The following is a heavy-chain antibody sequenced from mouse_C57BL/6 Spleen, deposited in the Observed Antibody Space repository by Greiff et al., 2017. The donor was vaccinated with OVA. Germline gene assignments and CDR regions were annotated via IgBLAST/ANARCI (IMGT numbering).Heavy chain of an antibody. Sequence: EVKLMESEGGLVQPGSSMKLSCTASGFTFSDYYMAWVRQVPEKGLEWVANINYDGSSTYYLDSLKSRFIISRDNAKNILYLQMSSLKSEDTATYYCARENWAHDYWGQGTTLTVSS. CDR3: ARENWAHDY. V-gene: IGHV5-16*01. J-gene: IGHJ2*01. D-gene: IGHD4-1*01. CDR2: INYDGSST. CDR1: GFTFSDYY.